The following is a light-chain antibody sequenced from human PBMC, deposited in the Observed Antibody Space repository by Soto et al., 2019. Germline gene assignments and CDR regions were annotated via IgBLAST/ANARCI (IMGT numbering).Light chain of an antibody. CDR3: QQSYSTPRT. Sequence: DIQMTQSPSSLSASVGDRVTITCRASQSISIYLNWYQQKPGKAPKLLIYAAFSLQSGVPSRFSGSGSGTDFTLTISSLQPDDFATYYCQQSYSTPRTFGQGTKVDIK. CDR2: AAF. J-gene: IGKJ1*01. V-gene: IGKV1-39*01. CDR1: QSISIY.